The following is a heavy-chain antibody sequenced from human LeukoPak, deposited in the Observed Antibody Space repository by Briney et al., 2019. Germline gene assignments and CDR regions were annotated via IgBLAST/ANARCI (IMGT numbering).Heavy chain of an antibody. CDR2: IYTSGST. CDR3: ARVSDDSSGYYYFRFDP. CDR1: GGSISSDSYY. J-gene: IGHJ5*02. D-gene: IGHD3-22*01. V-gene: IGHV4-61*02. Sequence: PSQTLSLTCTVSGGSISSDSYYWSWIRQPAGKGLEWIGRIYTSGSTNYNPSLKSRVTISVDTSKNQFTLKLSSVTAADTAVYYCARVSDDSSGYYYFRFDPWGQGTLVTVSS.